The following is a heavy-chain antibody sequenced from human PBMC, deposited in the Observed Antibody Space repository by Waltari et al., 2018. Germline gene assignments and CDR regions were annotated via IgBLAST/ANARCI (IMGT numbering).Heavy chain of an antibody. J-gene: IGHJ4*02. D-gene: IGHD1-1*01. CDR2: IGPDGSDK. Sequence: EAQLVQSGGGLVQPGGSLTLSCAASGFTISRFWMPWIRQAPGQGLQWVAHIGPDGSDKYYVDSVKGRFTISRDNAENSLLLQMSSLRVEDTALYYCVGWNDPINSWGQGTLVAVSS. V-gene: IGHV3-7*01. CDR3: VGWNDPINS. CDR1: GFTISRFW.